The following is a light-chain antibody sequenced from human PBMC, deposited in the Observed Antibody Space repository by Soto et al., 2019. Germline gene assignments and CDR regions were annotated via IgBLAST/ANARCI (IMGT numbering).Light chain of an antibody. CDR3: QHYSSWPLT. CDR1: QNIINN. J-gene: IGKJ4*01. V-gene: IGKV3-15*01. Sequence: EIVMTQSPATLSVSPGETATLSCRASQNIINNLAWYQQQPGQAPRLLIYGASMRATGVSPRFSGSGSGTEFTLSISSLQSEHFAIYYCQHYSSWPLTFGGGTKVEIK. CDR2: GAS.